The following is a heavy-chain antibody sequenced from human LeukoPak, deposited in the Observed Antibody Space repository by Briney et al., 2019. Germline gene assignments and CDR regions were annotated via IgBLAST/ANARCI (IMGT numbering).Heavy chain of an antibody. CDR1: GFTFSSYS. Sequence: GGSLRLSCAASGFTFSSYSMNWVRQAPGKGLEWVSSISSSSSYIYYADSVKGRFTISRDNAKNSLYLQMNSLRAEDTAVYYCARDCSGGSCYSDYYYYYMDVWGKGTTVTISS. D-gene: IGHD2-15*01. CDR2: ISSSSSYI. J-gene: IGHJ6*03. CDR3: ARDCSGGSCYSDYYYYYMDV. V-gene: IGHV3-21*01.